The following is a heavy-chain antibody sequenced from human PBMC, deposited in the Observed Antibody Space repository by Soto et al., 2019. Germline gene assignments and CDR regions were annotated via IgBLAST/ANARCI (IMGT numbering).Heavy chain of an antibody. J-gene: IGHJ4*02. Sequence: EVQLVESGGGLVKPGGSLRLSCAASGFTFTRYSMNWVRQAPGKGLEWVSSISSTTNYIYYADSMKGRFTVSRDNAKNSVYLEMNSLSAEDTAVYYCARESADLTSNFDYWGQGNLVTVSS. CDR1: GFTFTRYS. CDR3: ARESADLTSNFDY. CDR2: ISSTTNYI. V-gene: IGHV3-21*01.